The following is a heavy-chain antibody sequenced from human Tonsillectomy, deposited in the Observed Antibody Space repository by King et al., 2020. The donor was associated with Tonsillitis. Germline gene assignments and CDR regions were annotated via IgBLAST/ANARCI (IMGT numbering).Heavy chain of an antibody. CDR1: GYSFTSYW. V-gene: IGHV5-10-1*03. D-gene: IGHD3-22*01. CDR3: ARLELGYYDSSGYYKNYFDY. J-gene: IGHJ4*02. Sequence: QLVQSGAEVKKPGESLRISCKGSGYSFTSYWISWVRQMPGKGLEWMGRIDPSDSYTNYSPSFQGHVTISADKSISTAYLQWSSLKASDTAMYYCARLELGYYDSSGYYKNYFDYWGQRTLVTVSS. CDR2: IDPSDSYT.